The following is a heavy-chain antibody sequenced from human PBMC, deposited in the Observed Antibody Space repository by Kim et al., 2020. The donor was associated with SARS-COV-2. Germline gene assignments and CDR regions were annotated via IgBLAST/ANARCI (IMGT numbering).Heavy chain of an antibody. D-gene: IGHD6-13*01. CDR3: AREGIRAVYFDL. V-gene: IGHV1-18*01. Sequence: NYAQKLQGRVTMTTDTSTSTAYMELRSLRSDDTAVYYCAREGIRAVYFDLWGRGTLVTVSS. J-gene: IGHJ2*01.